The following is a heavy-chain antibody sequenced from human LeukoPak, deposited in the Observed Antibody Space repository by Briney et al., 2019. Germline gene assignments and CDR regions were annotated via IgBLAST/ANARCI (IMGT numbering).Heavy chain of an antibody. V-gene: IGHV3-33*06. CDR1: GFTFTNYA. Sequence: PGGSLRLSCAASGFTFTNYAFHWVRQAPGEGLEWVAVIWYDGSNKYYADSVKGRFTISRDNSKNTLSLQMNSLRAEDTAVYYCAKDAAGSSSWANYWGQGALVTVSS. D-gene: IGHD6-13*01. CDR2: IWYDGSNK. CDR3: AKDAAGSSSWANY. J-gene: IGHJ4*02.